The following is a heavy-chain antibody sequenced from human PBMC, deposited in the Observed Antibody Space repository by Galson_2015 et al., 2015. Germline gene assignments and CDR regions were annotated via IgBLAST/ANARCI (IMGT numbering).Heavy chain of an antibody. J-gene: IGHJ3*02. CDR3: AKGRGSGWYSDAFDI. CDR2: ISWNSAST. Sequence: SLRLSCAASGFTFDDYAMHWVRQGPGKGLEWVSGISWNSASTGYADSVKGRFTNSRDNAKNSLYLQMNSLRAEDTAFYYCAKGRGSGWYSDAFDIWGQGTMVTVSS. V-gene: IGHV3-9*01. D-gene: IGHD6-19*01. CDR1: GFTFDDYA.